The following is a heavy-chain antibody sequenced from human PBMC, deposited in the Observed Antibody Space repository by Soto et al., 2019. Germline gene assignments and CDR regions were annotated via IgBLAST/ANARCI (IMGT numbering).Heavy chain of an antibody. CDR2: IIPIFGTA. J-gene: IGHJ4*02. CDR3: ARVLSMHYLGSSGFDY. CDR1: GGTFSSYA. V-gene: IGHV1-69*12. D-gene: IGHD2-2*01. Sequence: QVQLVQSGAEVKKPGSSVKVSCKASGGTFSSYAISWVRQAPGQGLEWMGGIIPIFGTANYAQKFQGRVTITADQSTSTADMELSSLRSEDTAVYYCARVLSMHYLGSSGFDYWGQGTLVTVSS.